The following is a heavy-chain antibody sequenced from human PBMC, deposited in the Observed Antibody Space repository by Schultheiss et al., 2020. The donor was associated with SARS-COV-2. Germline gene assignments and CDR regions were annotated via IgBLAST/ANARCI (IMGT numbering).Heavy chain of an antibody. D-gene: IGHD4-17*01. V-gene: IGHV1-69*13. CDR3: ASWYGEDAFDI. CDR1: GYTFTSYY. Sequence: SVKVSCKASGYTFTSYYMHWVRQAPGQGLEWMGGIIPIFGTANYAQKFQGRVTITADESTSTAYMELSSLRSEDTAVYYCASWYGEDAFDIWGQGTMVTVSS. J-gene: IGHJ3*02. CDR2: IIPIFGTA.